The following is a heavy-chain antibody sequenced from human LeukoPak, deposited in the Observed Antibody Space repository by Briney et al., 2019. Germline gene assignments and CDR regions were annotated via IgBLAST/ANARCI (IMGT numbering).Heavy chain of an antibody. CDR1: GGSISSYF. Sequence: SETLSLTCTVSGGSISSYFWSWIRQPAGKGLEWVGRIYPSGSTNYSPSLKSRVNMSVDTYKNQFSLKLSSVTAADTAVYYCARAAAFYYDSSGYYTSPYYYGMDVWGQGTTVAVCS. V-gene: IGHV4-4*07. J-gene: IGHJ6*02. CDR2: IYPSGST. CDR3: ARAAAFYYDSSGYYTSPYYYGMDV. D-gene: IGHD3-22*01.